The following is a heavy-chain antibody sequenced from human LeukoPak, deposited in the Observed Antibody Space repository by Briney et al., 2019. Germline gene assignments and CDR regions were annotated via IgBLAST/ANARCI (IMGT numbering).Heavy chain of an antibody. D-gene: IGHD3-16*01. CDR2: INPSGGST. J-gene: IGHJ3*02. CDR1: GYTFTGYY. V-gene: IGHV1-46*01. Sequence: ASVKVSCKASGYTFTGYYMHWVRQAPGQGLEWMGIINPSGGSTSYAQKFQGRVTMTRDTSTSTVYMELSSLRSEDTAVYYCAREWELCKGCDAFDIWGQGTMVTVSS. CDR3: AREWELCKGCDAFDI.